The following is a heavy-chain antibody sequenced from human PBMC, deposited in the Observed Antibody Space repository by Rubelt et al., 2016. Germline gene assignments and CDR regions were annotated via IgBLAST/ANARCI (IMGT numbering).Heavy chain of an antibody. CDR1: GYTFTSYG. D-gene: IGHD1-1*01. CDR3: ARVSGTTNNWFDP. CDR2: ISAYNGNT. J-gene: IGHJ5*02. V-gene: IGHV1-18*01. Sequence: QVQLVQSGAEVKKPGASVKVSCTASGYTFTSYGISWVRQAPGQGLEWMGWISAYNGNTNETQKVQGRVTMNTDTPARTACRELRSLRSEDTAGYYGARVSGTTNNWFDPWGQGTLVTVSS.